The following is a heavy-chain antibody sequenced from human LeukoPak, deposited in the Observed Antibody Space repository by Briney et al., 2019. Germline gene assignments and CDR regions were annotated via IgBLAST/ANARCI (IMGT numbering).Heavy chain of an antibody. V-gene: IGHV1-2*02. J-gene: IGHJ4*02. CDR3: AARYYYDSSGRFDY. CDR2: INPNSGGT. Sequence: ASVKVSCKASGYTFTGYYMHWVRQAPGQGLEWMGWINPNSGGTNYAQKFQGRVTMTRDTSISTAYMELSRLRSDDTAVYYCAARYYYDSSGRFDYWGQGTLVTVSS. D-gene: IGHD3-22*01. CDR1: GYTFTGYY.